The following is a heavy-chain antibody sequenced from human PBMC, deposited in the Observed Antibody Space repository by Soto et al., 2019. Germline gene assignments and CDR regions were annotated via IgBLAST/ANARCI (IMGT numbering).Heavy chain of an antibody. CDR1: GYSISSGYY. V-gene: IGHV4-38-2*01. D-gene: IGHD1-7*01. CDR3: ASRDPGTSVDY. Sequence: SETLSLTCAVSGYSISSGYYWGWVRQPPGQGLEWIGEIYRTGSTNYNPSLKSRVTISLDKSENQFSLKVTSLTAADTAVYYCASRDPGTSVDYWGQGTLVTVSS. J-gene: IGHJ4*02. CDR2: IYRTGST.